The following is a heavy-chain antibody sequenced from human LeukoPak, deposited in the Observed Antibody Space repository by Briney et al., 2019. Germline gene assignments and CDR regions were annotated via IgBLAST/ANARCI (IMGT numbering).Heavy chain of an antibody. D-gene: IGHD3-3*01. CDR1: GGSINNYY. J-gene: IGHJ3*01. CDR2: IYTRGST. Sequence: SETLSLTCTVSGGSINNYYWSWIRQPAGKGLEWIGRIYTRGSTNYNPSLKSRVTMSVDTSKNQFSLKLTSVTAADTAVYYCARLSAAVHLGAFDLWGQGTMVTVSS. CDR3: ARLSAAVHLGAFDL. V-gene: IGHV4-4*07.